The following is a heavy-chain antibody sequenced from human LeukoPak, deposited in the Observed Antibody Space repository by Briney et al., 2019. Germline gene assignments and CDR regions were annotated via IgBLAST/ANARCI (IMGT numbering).Heavy chain of an antibody. J-gene: IGHJ6*02. Sequence: ASAKVSCKASGYTFTSYGISWVREAPGQGLERMGWISAYNGNTNYAQKLQGRVTMTTDTSTSTAYMELRSLRSDDTAVYYCARDHSSSRKNYGMDVWGQGTTVTVSS. CDR2: ISAYNGNT. CDR3: ARDHSSSRKNYGMDV. CDR1: GYTFTSYG. V-gene: IGHV1-18*01. D-gene: IGHD6-13*01.